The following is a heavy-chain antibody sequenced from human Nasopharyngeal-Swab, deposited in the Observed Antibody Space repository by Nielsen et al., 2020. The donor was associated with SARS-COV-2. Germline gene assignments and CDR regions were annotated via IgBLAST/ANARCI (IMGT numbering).Heavy chain of an antibody. Sequence: WVRQAPGQRLEWMGWINAGNGNTKYSQKFQGRVTMTRNTSISTAYMELSSLRSEDTAVYYCARGRYYDSSGYYRLPFDIWGQGTMVTVSS. J-gene: IGHJ3*02. D-gene: IGHD3-22*01. CDR2: INAGNGNT. CDR3: ARGRYYDSSGYYRLPFDI. V-gene: IGHV1-8*01.